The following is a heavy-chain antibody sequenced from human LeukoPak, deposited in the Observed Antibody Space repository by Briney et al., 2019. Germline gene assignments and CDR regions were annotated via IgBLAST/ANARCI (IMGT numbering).Heavy chain of an antibody. D-gene: IGHD2-15*01. Sequence: SETLSLTCTVSGYSISSGYYWGWIRQPPGKGLEWIGHIFHSGSANHNSSLESRVTISVDTSKNQFSLKLTSVTAADTAVYYCARAGYCSGGSCYMFAWYFDLWGRGTLVTVSS. CDR3: ARAGYCSGGSCYMFAWYFDL. V-gene: IGHV4-38-2*02. CDR2: IFHSGSA. J-gene: IGHJ2*01. CDR1: GYSISSGYY.